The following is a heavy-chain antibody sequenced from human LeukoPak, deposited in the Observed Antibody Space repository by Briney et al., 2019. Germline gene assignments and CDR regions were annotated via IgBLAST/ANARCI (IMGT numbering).Heavy chain of an antibody. J-gene: IGHJ4*02. CDR1: GFTFDDYA. CDR2: ISWNSGSI. Sequence: GGSLRLSCAASGFTFDDYAMHWVRQAPGKGLEWVSGISWNSGSIGYADPVKGRFTISRDNAKNSLYLQMNSLRAEDMALYYCAKDVSLGYCSGGSRSAHFDYWGQGTLVTVSS. D-gene: IGHD2-15*01. V-gene: IGHV3-9*03. CDR3: AKDVSLGYCSGGSRSAHFDY.